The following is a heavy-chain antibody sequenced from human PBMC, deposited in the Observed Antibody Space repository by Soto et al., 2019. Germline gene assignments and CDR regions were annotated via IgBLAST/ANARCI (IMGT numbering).Heavy chain of an antibody. Sequence: DVQMLESGGGLVQPGGSLRLSCAASGFICSSYDMSWVRQAPGKGLEWVSTILVSDSPHYGDSVRGRFTISRDRSKNTVYLQMNSLTAGDTALYYCAKATATTGGAFDICGQGTMVTVSS. CDR2: ILVSDSP. CDR1: GFICSSYD. D-gene: IGHD1-7*01. J-gene: IGHJ3*02. CDR3: AKATATTGGAFDI. V-gene: IGHV3-23*01.